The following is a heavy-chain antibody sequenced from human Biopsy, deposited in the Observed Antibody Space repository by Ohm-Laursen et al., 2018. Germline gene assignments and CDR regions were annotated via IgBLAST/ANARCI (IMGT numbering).Heavy chain of an antibody. CDR3: TKNTQWEGSGYLDAFHI. Sequence: RSLRLSCAASGFRFDNTGMHWVRQGPGKGLEWVAGISWSSDSITYAKSVTGRFTISRDNGENSLYLQMNSLRPEDTALYHCTKNTQWEGSGYLDAFHIWGHGAMVTVSS. D-gene: IGHD3-22*01. CDR2: ISWSSDSI. J-gene: IGHJ3*02. V-gene: IGHV3-9*01. CDR1: GFRFDNTG.